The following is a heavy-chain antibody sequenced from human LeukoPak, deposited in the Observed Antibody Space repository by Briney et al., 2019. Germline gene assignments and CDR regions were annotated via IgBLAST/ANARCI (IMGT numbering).Heavy chain of an antibody. J-gene: IGHJ5*02. V-gene: IGHV4-34*01. CDR3: ARKPTLYCSSTSCYPKSIWFDP. D-gene: IGHD2-2*01. CDR1: GGSISSYY. CDR2: INHSGST. Sequence: PSETLSLTCTVSGGSISSYYWSWIRQPPGKGLEWIGEINHSGSTNYNPSLKSRVTISVDTSKNQFSLKLSSVTAADTAVYYCARKPTLYCSSTSCYPKSIWFDPWGQGTLVTVSS.